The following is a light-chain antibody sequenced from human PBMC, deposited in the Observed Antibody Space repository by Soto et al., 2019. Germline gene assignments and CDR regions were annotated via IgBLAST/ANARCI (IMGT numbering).Light chain of an antibody. J-gene: IGLJ2*01. Sequence: SYELTQPPSVSVAPGQTARITWGGNNIGSKSVHWYQQKPGQAPVLVVYDDSDRPSGIPERFSGSNSGNTATLTISRVEAGDEADYYCQVWDSSSDRLVVFGGGTKLTVL. CDR1: NIGSKS. V-gene: IGLV3-21*02. CDR2: DDS. CDR3: QVWDSSSDRLVV.